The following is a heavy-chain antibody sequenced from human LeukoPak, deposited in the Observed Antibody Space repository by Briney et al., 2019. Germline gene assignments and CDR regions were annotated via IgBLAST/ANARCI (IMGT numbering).Heavy chain of an antibody. D-gene: IGHD3-3*01. CDR1: GGSISSGSYY. CDR3: ASTYYDFLSGYVEGDAFDI. J-gene: IGHJ3*02. CDR2: IYTSRST. V-gene: IGHV4-61*02. Sequence: SETLSLTCTVSGGSISSGSYYWSWIRQPAGKALEWIGRIYTSRSTNYNPSLKSRVTISVDTSKNQFSLKLSSVTAADTDVYYCASTYYDFLSGYVEGDAFDIWGQGTMVTVSS.